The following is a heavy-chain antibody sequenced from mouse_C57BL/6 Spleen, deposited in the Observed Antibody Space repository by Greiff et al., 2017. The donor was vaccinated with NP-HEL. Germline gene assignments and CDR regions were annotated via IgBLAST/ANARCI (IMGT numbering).Heavy chain of an antibody. CDR3: ARDRYYHFDY. D-gene: IGHD1-1*01. CDR2: INYDGSST. CDR1: GFTFSDYY. J-gene: IGHJ2*01. V-gene: IGHV5-16*01. Sequence: DVKLVESEGGLVQPGSSMKLSCTASGFTFSDYYMAWVRQVPEKGLEWVANINYDGSSTYYLDSLKSRFIISRDNAKNILYLQMSSLKSEDTATYYCARDRYYHFDYWGQGTTLTVSS.